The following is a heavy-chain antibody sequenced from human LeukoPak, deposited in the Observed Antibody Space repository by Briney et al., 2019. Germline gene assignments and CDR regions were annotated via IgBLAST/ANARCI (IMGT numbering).Heavy chain of an antibody. V-gene: IGHV3-33*01. D-gene: IGHD5-12*01. CDR2: IWYDGSNK. CDR1: GFTFSNYG. J-gene: IGHJ4*02. CDR3: ARERSGYDWSYFDY. Sequence: GGSLRLSCAASGFTFSNYGMHWVRQAPGKGLEWVAVIWYDGSNKYYADSVKGRFTISRDNSKNTLYLQMNSLRAEDTAVYYCARERSGYDWSYFDYWGQGTLVTVSS.